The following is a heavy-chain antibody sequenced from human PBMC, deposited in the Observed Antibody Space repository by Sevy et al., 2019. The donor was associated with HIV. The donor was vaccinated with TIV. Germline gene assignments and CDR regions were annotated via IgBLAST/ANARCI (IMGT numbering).Heavy chain of an antibody. CDR2: ISGSGGST. CDR1: GFTFSSYA. Sequence: GGSLRLSCAASGFTFSSYAMSWVRQAPGKGLEWVSAISGSGGSTYYADSVKGRSTNSRDNSKNTLYLQMNSLRAEDTAVYYCAKLGRFLSTNWFDPWGQGTLVTVSS. J-gene: IGHJ5*02. V-gene: IGHV3-23*01. CDR3: AKLGRFLSTNWFDP. D-gene: IGHD1-26*01.